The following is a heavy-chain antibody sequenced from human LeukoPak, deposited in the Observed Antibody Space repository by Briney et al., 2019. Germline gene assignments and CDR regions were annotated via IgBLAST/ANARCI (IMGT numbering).Heavy chain of an antibody. V-gene: IGHV1-69*05. CDR1: GGTFSSYA. Sequence: PVKVSCKASGGTFSSYAISWVRQAPGQGLEWMGGIIPIFGTANYAQKFQGRVTITTDESTSTAYMELSSLRSEDTAVYYCARGSGVDIVVVPAAPYYYYYMDVWGKGTTVTVSS. J-gene: IGHJ6*03. CDR2: IIPIFGTA. D-gene: IGHD2-2*03. CDR3: ARGSGVDIVVVPAAPYYYYYMDV.